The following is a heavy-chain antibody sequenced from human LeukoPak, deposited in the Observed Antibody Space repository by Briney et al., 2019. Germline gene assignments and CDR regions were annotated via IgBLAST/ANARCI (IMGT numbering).Heavy chain of an antibody. V-gene: IGHV3-74*01. CDR1: GFTFSSYW. D-gene: IGHD4-17*01. CDR3: TRGRYYFDY. Sequence: GGSLRLSCAASGFTFSSYWMHWVRQAPGKGLVWVSLTDSGLSSTIYADSVKGRFTISRDNAKNTLYLQMNSLRADDTAVYYCTRGRYYFDYWGQGTLVTVSS. J-gene: IGHJ4*02. CDR2: TDSGLSST.